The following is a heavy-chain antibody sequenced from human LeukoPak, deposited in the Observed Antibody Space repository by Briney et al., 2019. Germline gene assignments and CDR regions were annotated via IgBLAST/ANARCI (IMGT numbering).Heavy chain of an antibody. CDR2: ISGSGGST. D-gene: IGHD3-10*01. CDR3: AEGPYGPFDY. V-gene: IGHV3-23*01. J-gene: IGHJ4*02. CDR1: RFTFSSYA. Sequence: GASLRLSCAASRFTFSSYAMSWVRQAPGKGLEWVSTISGSGGSTYYADSVKGRFTISRDNSKNTLYLQMNSLRAEDTAVCYCAEGPYGPFDYWGQGTLVTVSS.